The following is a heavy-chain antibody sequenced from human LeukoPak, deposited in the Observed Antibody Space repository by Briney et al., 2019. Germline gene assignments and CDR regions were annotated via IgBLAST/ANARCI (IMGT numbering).Heavy chain of an antibody. D-gene: IGHD3-9*01. CDR2: ISGSGGST. J-gene: IGHJ6*03. CDR1: GFTLSSYA. CDR3: AKGEPDYDILTGYALNNYYYYMDV. Sequence: GGSLRLSCAASGFTLSSYAMSWVRQAPGKRLEWVSAISGSGGSTYYADSVKGRFTISRDNSKNTLYLQMNSLRAEDTAVYYFAKGEPDYDILTGYALNNYYYYMDVWGKGTTVTVSS. V-gene: IGHV3-23*01.